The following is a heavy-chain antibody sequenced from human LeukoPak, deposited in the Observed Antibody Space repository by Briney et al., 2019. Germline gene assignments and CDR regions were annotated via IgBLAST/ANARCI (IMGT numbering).Heavy chain of an antibody. Sequence: AAVTVSRKSSGYTFPSYDINWVRQPTGQGLEWMGFMNPNSGNTGYAQKFQGRVAITRNTSISTAYMELSSLRSEDTAVYYCARSRGDWRVVWFDPWGQGTLVTVSS. CDR1: GYTFPSYD. J-gene: IGHJ5*02. CDR2: MNPNSGNT. V-gene: IGHV1-8*03. D-gene: IGHD2-21*01. CDR3: ARSRGDWRVVWFDP.